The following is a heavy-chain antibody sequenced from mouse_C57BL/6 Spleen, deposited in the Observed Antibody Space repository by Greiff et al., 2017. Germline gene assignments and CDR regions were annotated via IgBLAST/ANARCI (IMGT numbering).Heavy chain of an antibody. V-gene: IGHV1-19*01. CDR3: ARDYGSSYKTWFAY. CDR1: GYTFTDYY. Sequence: VQLQQSGPVLVKPGASVKMSCKASGYTFTDYYMNWVKQSHGKSLEWIGVINPYNGGTSYNQKFKGKATLTVDKSSSTAYMELNSLTSEDSAVYYCARDYGSSYKTWFAYWGQGTLVTVSA. D-gene: IGHD1-1*01. CDR2: INPYNGGT. J-gene: IGHJ3*01.